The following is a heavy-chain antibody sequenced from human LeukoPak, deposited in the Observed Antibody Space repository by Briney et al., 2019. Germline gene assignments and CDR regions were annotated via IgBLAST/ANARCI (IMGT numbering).Heavy chain of an antibody. CDR1: AGSISYYY. Sequence: PSETLSLTCTVSAGSISYYYWSWIRQPPGKGLEWIGYIYYSGSANYNPSLESRVTISVDTSKNQFSLKLTAVTAADTAVYYCARNSAVATSRSWFDPWGQGTLVTVSS. D-gene: IGHD6-19*01. V-gene: IGHV4-59*08. J-gene: IGHJ5*02. CDR2: IYYSGSA. CDR3: ARNSAVATSRSWFDP.